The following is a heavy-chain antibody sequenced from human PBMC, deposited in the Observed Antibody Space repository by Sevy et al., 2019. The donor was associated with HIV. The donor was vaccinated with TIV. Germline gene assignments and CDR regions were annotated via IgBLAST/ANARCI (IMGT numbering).Heavy chain of an antibody. CDR1: GFTFSSYA. J-gene: IGHJ4*02. Sequence: GGSLRLSCAASGFTFSSYAMSWVRHAPGKGLEWVSAISGSGISTYYADSVKGGFTISRDNSKNTLYLQMNNLRAEDTAVFYCAKGIGYSGYETDYWGQGTLVTVSS. CDR3: AKGIGYSGYETDY. D-gene: IGHD5-12*01. V-gene: IGHV3-23*01. CDR2: ISGSGIST.